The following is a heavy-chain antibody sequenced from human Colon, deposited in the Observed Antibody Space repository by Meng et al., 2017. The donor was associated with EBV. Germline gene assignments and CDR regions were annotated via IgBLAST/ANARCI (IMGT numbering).Heavy chain of an antibody. CDR1: GGSLSSRNW. V-gene: IGHV4-4*02. J-gene: IGHJ4*02. CDR3: ARVGAYCGGDCYHPR. Sequence: QGQLQESGPGLGNPSGNLSLPCAVSGGSLSSRNWWSWVRQPPGKGLEWIGEIYHSGSTNYNPSLKSRVTISVDESKNQFSLRLSSVTAADTAVYYCARVGAYCGGDCYHPRWGQGTLVTVSS. CDR2: IYHSGST. D-gene: IGHD2-21*02.